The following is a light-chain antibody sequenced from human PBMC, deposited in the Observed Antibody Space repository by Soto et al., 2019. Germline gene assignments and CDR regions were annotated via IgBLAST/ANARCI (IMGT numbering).Light chain of an antibody. CDR1: QSLLHSNGYNY. CDR3: HQYYITQIT. V-gene: IGKV2-28*01. CDR2: LGS. Sequence: DIVMTQSPLSLPVTPGEPASISCRSSQSLLHSNGYNYLDWYLQKPGQSPQLLIYLGSNRASGVPDRFSGSGSGTDFTLTISSLQAEDVAVYYCHQYYITQITSGQGTRLEI. J-gene: IGKJ5*01.